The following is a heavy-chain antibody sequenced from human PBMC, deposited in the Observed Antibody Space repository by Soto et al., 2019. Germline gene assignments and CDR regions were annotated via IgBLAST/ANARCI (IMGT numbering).Heavy chain of an antibody. V-gene: IGHV3-33*01. CDR3: ARGPVVPAATYYYGMDV. CDR2: IWYDGSNK. Sequence: GGSLRLSCAASGFTFSSYGMHWVRQAPGKGLEWVADIWYDGSNKYYADSVKGRFTISRDNSKNTLYLQMNSLRAEDTAVYYCARGPVVPAATYYYGMDVWGQGTTVTVSS. CDR1: GFTFSSYG. J-gene: IGHJ6*02. D-gene: IGHD2-2*01.